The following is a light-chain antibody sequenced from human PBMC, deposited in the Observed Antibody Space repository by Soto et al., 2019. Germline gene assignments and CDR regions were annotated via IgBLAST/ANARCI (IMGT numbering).Light chain of an antibody. Sequence: QSALTQPASVSGSPGQSITISCSGTTNDIGGYNYVSWYQHHPGKVPKVIIYEVRNRPSGVSNRFSGSKSGNTASLTISGHQAEDEADYYCCSYTISATLVFGGGTKLTVL. V-gene: IGLV2-14*01. J-gene: IGLJ3*02. CDR3: CSYTISATLV. CDR1: TNDIGGYNY. CDR2: EVR.